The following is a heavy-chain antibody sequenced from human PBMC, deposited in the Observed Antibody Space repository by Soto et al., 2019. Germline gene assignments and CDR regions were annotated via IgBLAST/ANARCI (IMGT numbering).Heavy chain of an antibody. D-gene: IGHD6-13*01. CDR3: ARSPRSSPYLDV. V-gene: IGHV5-51*01. CDR1: GYTFSNFW. Sequence: GESLKISCQCSGYTFSNFWIGWVRQLPGQGLEWMGIIYPGDHETRYSPSFLGKVTISAEKSINTAYLQWSSLEASDSAFYFCARSPRSSPYLDVWGQGALVTVS. CDR2: IYPGDHET. J-gene: IGHJ4*02.